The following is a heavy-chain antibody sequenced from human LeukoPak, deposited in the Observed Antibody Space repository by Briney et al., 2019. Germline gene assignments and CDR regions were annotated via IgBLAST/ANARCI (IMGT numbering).Heavy chain of an antibody. J-gene: IGHJ4*02. CDR1: GFTFTNYW. CDR2: IKQDGSDK. D-gene: IGHD2-2*01. Sequence: GGSLRLSCAASGFTFTNYWMRWVRQAPGKGLEWVASIKQDGSDKYYVDSVTGRFTISRDNAKNSLYLQMNSLRAEDTAVYYCAREVGPHLVSFDCWGQGTLVTVSS. CDR3: AREVGPHLVSFDC. V-gene: IGHV3-7*01.